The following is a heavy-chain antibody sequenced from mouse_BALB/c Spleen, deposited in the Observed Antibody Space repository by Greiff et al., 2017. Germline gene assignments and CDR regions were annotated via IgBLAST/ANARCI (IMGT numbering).Heavy chain of an antibody. J-gene: IGHJ2*01. CDR1: GYNFTSYW. CDR2: IYPGSGST. Sequence: VQLQQPGAELVKPGTSVKLSCKASGYNFTSYWINWVKLRPGQGLEWIGDIYPGSGSTNYNEKFKSKATLTVDTSSSTAYMQLSSLASEDSALYYCARGTGTGDYWGQGTTLTVSS. D-gene: IGHD4-1*01. CDR3: ARGTGTGDY. V-gene: IGHV1-55*01.